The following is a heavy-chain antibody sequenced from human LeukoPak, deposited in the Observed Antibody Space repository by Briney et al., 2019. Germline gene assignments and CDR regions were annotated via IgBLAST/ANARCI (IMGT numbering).Heavy chain of an antibody. CDR3: ARGLGYSYGLQFDY. J-gene: IGHJ4*02. CDR2: INPNSDGT. V-gene: IGHV1-2*06. CDR1: GYIFSGYY. Sequence: ASVKVSCKTSGYIFSGYYIHWVRQAPGQGLEWMGRINPNSDGTDYVRKFQGRVTMTRDTSISTAYMELSRLRSDDTAVYYCARGLGYSYGLQFDYWGQGTLDTVSS. D-gene: IGHD5-18*01.